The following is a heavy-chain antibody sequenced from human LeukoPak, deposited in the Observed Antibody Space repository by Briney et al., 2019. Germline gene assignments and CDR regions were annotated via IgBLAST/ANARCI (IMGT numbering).Heavy chain of an antibody. CDR2: ISPRGDGT. CDR3: ANADRFCSGSCHVPDAFDF. V-gene: IGHV3-64*04. J-gene: IGHJ3*01. Sequence: GGSLRLSCAASGFTFSNHPMHWVRQTPGKRLEYVSAISPRGDGTWYADSVKGRFTISRDNSKNTMYLQMNSLRAEDTAVYYCANADRFCSGSCHVPDAFDFWGQGTMVTVSS. D-gene: IGHD2-15*01. CDR1: GFTFSNHP.